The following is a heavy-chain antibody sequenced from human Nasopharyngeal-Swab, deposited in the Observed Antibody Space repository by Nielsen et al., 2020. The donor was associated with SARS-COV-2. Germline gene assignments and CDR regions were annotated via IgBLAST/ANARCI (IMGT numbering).Heavy chain of an antibody. J-gene: IGHJ6*02. CDR2: IRSKAYGGTT. CDR1: GFTFGDYV. Sequence: GGSLRLSCTASGFTFGDYVMTWFRQAPGKGLEWVGFIRSKAYGGTTEYAASVKGRFSISRDDSKRIAYLQMNSLKTEDTAVYYCTRGSRYYPDYHFGMDVWGQGTTVTVSS. V-gene: IGHV3-49*03. D-gene: IGHD3-3*01. CDR3: TRGSRYYPDYHFGMDV.